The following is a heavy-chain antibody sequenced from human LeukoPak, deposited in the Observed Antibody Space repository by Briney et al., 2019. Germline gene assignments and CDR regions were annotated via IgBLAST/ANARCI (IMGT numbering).Heavy chain of an antibody. J-gene: IGHJ5*02. CDR1: GSTFSNYW. CDR2: IKQDGSEE. Sequence: GGSLRLSCAASGSTFSNYWMAWVRQAPGKGLEWVANIKQDGSEEYYVDSVKGRFTISKDNAKNSLYLQMNSLRAEDTAVYYCARAGYCSSTSCSRRWFDPWGQGTLVTVSS. V-gene: IGHV3-7*01. D-gene: IGHD2-2*01. CDR3: ARAGYCSSTSCSRRWFDP.